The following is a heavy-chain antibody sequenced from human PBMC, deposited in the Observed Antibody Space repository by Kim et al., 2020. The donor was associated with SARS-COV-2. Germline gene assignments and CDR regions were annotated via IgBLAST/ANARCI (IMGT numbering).Heavy chain of an antibody. CDR1: GFTFSSYA. J-gene: IGHJ3*02. CDR3: ARAPGWDAFDI. V-gene: IGHV3-30-3*01. CDR2: ISYDGSNK. Sequence: GGSLRLSCAASGFTFSSYAMHWVRQAPGKGLEWVAVISYDGSNKYYADSVKGRFTISRDNSKNTLYLQMNSLRAEDTAVYYCARAPGWDAFDIWGQGTMVTVSS.